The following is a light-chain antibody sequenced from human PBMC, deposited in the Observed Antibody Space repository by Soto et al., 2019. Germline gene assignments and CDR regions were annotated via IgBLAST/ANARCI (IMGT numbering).Light chain of an antibody. Sequence: EIVLTQSPATLSLSPGERATLSCRASQSVSSYLAWYQQKAGQAPRLLIYDASNRATGIPARFSGSGSRTDFTLTISGLEPEDSAVYYCQQRSNWPSITFGQGTRLEIK. CDR1: QSVSSY. CDR3: QQRSNWPSIT. CDR2: DAS. J-gene: IGKJ5*01. V-gene: IGKV3-11*01.